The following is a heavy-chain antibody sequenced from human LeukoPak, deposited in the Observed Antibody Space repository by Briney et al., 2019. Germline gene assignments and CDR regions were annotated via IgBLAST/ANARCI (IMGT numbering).Heavy chain of an antibody. CDR1: GYTFTGYY. D-gene: IGHD2-2*01. CDR2: INPNSGGT. Sequence: EASVNVSCMASGYTFTGYYRHWVRQAPGQGLEGMGWINPNSGGTNYAQKFQGRVTMTRDTSISTAYMELSRLRSDDTAVYYCARLDIVVVDHYFDYWGQGTLVTVSS. V-gene: IGHV1-2*02. J-gene: IGHJ4*02. CDR3: ARLDIVVVDHYFDY.